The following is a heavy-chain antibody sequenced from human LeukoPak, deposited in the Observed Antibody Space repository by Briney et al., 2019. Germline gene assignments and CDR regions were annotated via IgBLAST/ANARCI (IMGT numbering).Heavy chain of an antibody. CDR1: GFTFSSYW. CDR2: INSDGSST. D-gene: IGHD1-14*01. Sequence: PGGSLRLSCAASGFTFSSYWMHWVRQVPGKGLVWVSRINSDGSSTSYADSVKGRFTISRDNSKNTLYLQTNSLRAEDTAVYYCAKADVQPEDWGQGTLVTVSS. CDR3: AKADVQPED. V-gene: IGHV3-74*01. J-gene: IGHJ4*02.